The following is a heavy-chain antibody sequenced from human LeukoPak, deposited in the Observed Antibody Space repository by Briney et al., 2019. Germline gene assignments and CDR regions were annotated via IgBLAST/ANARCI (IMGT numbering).Heavy chain of an antibody. V-gene: IGHV4-30-2*01. Sequence: SETLSLTCAVSGGSISSGGYSWSWIRQPPGKGLEWIGYIYHSGSTYYNPSLKSRVTISVDRSKNQFSLKLSSVTAADTAVYYCARDSLMVRDRGMDVWGQGTTVTVSS. CDR3: ARDSLMVRDRGMDV. CDR1: GGSISSGGYS. CDR2: IYHSGST. J-gene: IGHJ6*02. D-gene: IGHD3-10*01.